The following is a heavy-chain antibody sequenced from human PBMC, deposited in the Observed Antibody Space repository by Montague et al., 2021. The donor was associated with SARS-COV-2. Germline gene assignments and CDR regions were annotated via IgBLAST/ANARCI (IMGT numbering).Heavy chain of an antibody. V-gene: IGHV4-39*01. CDR3: ARLRYYGGNSGFQGLVDY. D-gene: IGHD4-23*01. J-gene: IGHJ4*02. Sequence: SGTLSLTCIVSGGSISSSSYHWGWIRQPPGKGLEWIGTIYYSGXTXYXXXXKXRVTISVDTSKNQFSLKLSSVTAADTAVYYCARLRYYGGNSGFQGLVDYWGQGALVTVSS. CDR2: IYYSGXT. CDR1: GGSISSSSYH.